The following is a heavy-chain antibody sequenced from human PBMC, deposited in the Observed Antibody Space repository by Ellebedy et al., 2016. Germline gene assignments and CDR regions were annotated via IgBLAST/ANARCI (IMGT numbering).Heavy chain of an antibody. CDR1: GGIFGDYS. D-gene: IGHD3-16*01. CDR3: ARGPMGDAFDI. CDR2: IIPVFHAP. J-gene: IGHJ3*02. Sequence: SVKVSCXASGGIFGDYSITWVRQAPGQGLEWMGGIIPVFHAPNYAQRFQVRVTITADESTSTAYMELTSLRSEDTAVYYCARGPMGDAFDIWGQGTLVTVSS. V-gene: IGHV1-69*13.